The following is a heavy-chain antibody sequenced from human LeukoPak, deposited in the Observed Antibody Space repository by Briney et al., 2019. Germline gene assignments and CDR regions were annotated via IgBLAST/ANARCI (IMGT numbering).Heavy chain of an antibody. J-gene: IGHJ3*02. CDR2: INPNNGVT. Sequence: ASVKLSCKASGYTFTGYYMHWVRQAPGQGLEWMGWINPNNGVTNYAQKFQGRVTMTRDTSISTAYMELSRLRSDDTAVFYCARGAFYYDSSGSPDIWGQGTMVTVSS. D-gene: IGHD3-22*01. V-gene: IGHV1-2*02. CDR1: GYTFTGYY. CDR3: ARGAFYYDSSGSPDI.